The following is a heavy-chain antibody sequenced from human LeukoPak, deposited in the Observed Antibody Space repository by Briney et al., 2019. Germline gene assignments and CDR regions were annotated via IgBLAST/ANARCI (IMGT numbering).Heavy chain of an antibody. CDR1: GFTFRSYG. Sequence: GGSLRLSCAASGFTFRSYGMHWVRQAPGKGLEWVTFIGYDGSNKYHTDSVKGRFTISRDNSKNTLYLQMNSLRAEDTAVYYCARDPSRYYDSSGYLPSWGQGTLVTVSS. CDR2: IGYDGSNK. D-gene: IGHD3-22*01. V-gene: IGHV3-30*02. CDR3: ARDPSRYYDSSGYLPS. J-gene: IGHJ5*02.